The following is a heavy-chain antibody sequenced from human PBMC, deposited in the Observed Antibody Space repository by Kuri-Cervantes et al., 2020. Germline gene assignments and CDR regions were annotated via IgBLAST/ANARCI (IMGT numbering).Heavy chain of an antibody. J-gene: IGHJ2*01. CDR3: ARDPFGGVPFDL. CDR2: INPNSGGT. Sequence: ASVKVSCKASGYTFTGFHTHWVRQAPGQGLEWMGWINPNSGGTNYAQRFQGRVTMTRDTSISTAFMELSRLTSDDTAVYYCARDPFGGVPFDLWGRGTLVTVSS. D-gene: IGHD3-16*01. CDR1: GYTFTGFH. V-gene: IGHV1-2*02.